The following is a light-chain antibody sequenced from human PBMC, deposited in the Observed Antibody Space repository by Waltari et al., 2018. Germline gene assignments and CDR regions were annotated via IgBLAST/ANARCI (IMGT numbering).Light chain of an antibody. J-gene: IGLJ3*02. CDR3: AAWDDSLRGHWV. Sequence: QSVLTQPPSAAGSPGQRVTIFCSGSSSNTGSNVVNWYQQFPGKAPKLLIYRSDQRPSGVPDRFSGSKSGTSASLAISGLHPEDEADYYCAAWDDSLRGHWVFGGGTKVTVL. V-gene: IGLV1-44*01. CDR1: SSNTGSNV. CDR2: RSD.